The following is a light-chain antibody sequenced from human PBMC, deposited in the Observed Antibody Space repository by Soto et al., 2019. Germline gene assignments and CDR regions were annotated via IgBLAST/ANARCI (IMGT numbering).Light chain of an antibody. CDR3: CSYAGSSTLV. V-gene: IGLV2-23*01. CDR2: EGS. Sequence: QSVLTQPASVSGSPGQSITISCTGTSSDVGSYKFVSWYQQHPGKAPKLMIYEGSKRPSGVSNRFSGSKSGNTASLTISGLQAEDEADYYCCSYAGSSTLVFRGGTKLTVL. J-gene: IGLJ2*01. CDR1: SSDVGSYKF.